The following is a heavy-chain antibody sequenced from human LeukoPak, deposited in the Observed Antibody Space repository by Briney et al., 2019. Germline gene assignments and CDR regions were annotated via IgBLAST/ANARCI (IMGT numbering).Heavy chain of an antibody. J-gene: IGHJ6*03. CDR2: ISADGRTT. V-gene: IGHV3-74*01. D-gene: IGHD2-2*01. Sequence: GGPLRFSCGDSDLTFSHFWVNWFPIAPGKALVGVSRISADGRTTDYADSARGRFSISRDNAKNTPYLQMNSLRAEHTAVYYCAREVEVLPTAMGVYYYYFMDVWGQGTTVTVSS. CDR3: AREVEVLPTAMGVYYYYFMDV. CDR1: DLTFSHFW.